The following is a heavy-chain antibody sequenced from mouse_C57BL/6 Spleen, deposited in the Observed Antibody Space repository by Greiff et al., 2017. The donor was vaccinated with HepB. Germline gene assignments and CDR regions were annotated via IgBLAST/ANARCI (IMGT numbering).Heavy chain of an antibody. CDR3: ASFYYGSSYVRFDY. V-gene: IGHV1-43*01. J-gene: IGHJ2*01. CDR1: GYSFTGYY. D-gene: IGHD1-1*01. CDR2: INPSTGGT. Sequence: EVQLQQSGPELVKPGASVKISCKASGYSFTGYYMHWVKQSSEKSLEWIGEINPSTGGTSYNQKFKGKATLTVDKSSSTAYMQRKSLTSEDSAVYYCASFYYGSSYVRFDYWGQGTTLTVSS.